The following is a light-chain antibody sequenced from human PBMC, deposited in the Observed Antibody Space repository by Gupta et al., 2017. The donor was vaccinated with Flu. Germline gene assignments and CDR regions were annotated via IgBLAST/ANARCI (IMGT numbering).Light chain of an antibody. CDR3: CSSSAGTYTNNV. CDR2: SVS. Sequence: QPALPHPRPVSGSPGQPATISCTGTSMVVGRSTYVSWYQHHQGKAPKLMLYSVSKRPRGVPVRFSGSKSSYTASPTISGLQAEDEADDDCCSSSAGTYTNNVFGTGTEVTVL. J-gene: IGLJ1*01. V-gene: IGLV2-11*01. CDR1: SMVVGRSTY.